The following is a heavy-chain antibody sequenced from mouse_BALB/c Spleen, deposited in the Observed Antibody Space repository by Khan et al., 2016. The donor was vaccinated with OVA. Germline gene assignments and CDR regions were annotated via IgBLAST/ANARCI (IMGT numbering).Heavy chain of an antibody. V-gene: IGHV5-6*01. D-gene: IGHD1-1*01. J-gene: IGHJ3*01. CDR3: ARLAYYYDSEGFDY. CDR2: VSTGGHYT. CDR1: GFTFSTYG. Sequence: EVQLVESGGDVVKPGGSLKLSCAASGFTFSTYGMSWVRQTPDKRLEWVATVSTGGHYTYYPDTVKGRFTISRDNAKNTLYLQMSSLKSEDTAIFYGARLAYYYDSEGFDYWGQGTLVTVSA.